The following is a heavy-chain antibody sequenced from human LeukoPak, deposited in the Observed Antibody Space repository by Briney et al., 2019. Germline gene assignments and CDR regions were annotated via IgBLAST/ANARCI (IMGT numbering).Heavy chain of an antibody. CDR1: GFTFSSYA. D-gene: IGHD2-2*01. V-gene: IGHV3-30-3*01. CDR2: ISYDGSNK. CDR3: AKVVPAATMRGYFDY. Sequence: HAGGSLRLSCAASGFTFSSYAMHWVRQAPGKGLEWVAVISYDGSNKYYADSVKGRFTISRDNSKNTLYLQMNSLRAEDTAVYYCAKVVPAATMRGYFDYWGQGTLVTVSS. J-gene: IGHJ4*02.